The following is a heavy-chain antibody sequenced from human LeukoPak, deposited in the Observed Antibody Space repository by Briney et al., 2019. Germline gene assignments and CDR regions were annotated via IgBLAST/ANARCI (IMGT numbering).Heavy chain of an antibody. J-gene: IGHJ4*02. Sequence: GGSLRLSCAASGFTFSSYSMNWVRQAPGKGLEWVSSISSSSSYIYYADSVKGRFTISRDNSKNTLYLQMGSLRAEDMAVYYCARGYCTNGVCPLFYWGQGTLVTVSS. CDR3: ARGYCTNGVCPLFY. V-gene: IGHV3-21*01. CDR2: ISSSSSYI. CDR1: GFTFSSYS. D-gene: IGHD2-8*01.